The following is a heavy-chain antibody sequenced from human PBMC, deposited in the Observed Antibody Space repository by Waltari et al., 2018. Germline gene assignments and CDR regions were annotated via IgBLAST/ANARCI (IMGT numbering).Heavy chain of an antibody. Sequence: QVQLQESGPGLVKPSQTLSLTCTVSGGSISSGSYYWSWIRQPAGKGLEWIGYIYTSGSTNYNPSLKSRVTISVDTSKNQFSLKLSSVTAADTAVYYCARALPRDSSGPSWDYWGQGTLVTVSS. J-gene: IGHJ4*02. V-gene: IGHV4-61*09. D-gene: IGHD3-22*01. CDR1: GGSISSGSYY. CDR3: ARALPRDSSGPSWDY. CDR2: IYTSGST.